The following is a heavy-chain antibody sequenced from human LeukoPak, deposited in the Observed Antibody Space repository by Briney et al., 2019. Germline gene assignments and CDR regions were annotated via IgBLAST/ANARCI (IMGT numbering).Heavy chain of an antibody. V-gene: IGHV6-1*01. J-gene: IGHJ5*02. CDR1: GDGVSSNSTA. CDR3: AGSCAHYPSYL. CDR2: TYYRSKWSN. D-gene: IGHD1-26*01. Sequence: PSQTLSLTCALSGDGVSSNSTAWIWIRQSPSRGLEWLGRTYYRSKWSNDYAVSVKSRINISPDTSKNKFSLQLNSVTPEDTAVYHDAGSCAHYPSYLWGQGTLVTVSS.